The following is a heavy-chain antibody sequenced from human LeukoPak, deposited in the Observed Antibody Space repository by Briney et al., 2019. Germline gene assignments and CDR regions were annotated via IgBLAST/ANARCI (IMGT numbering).Heavy chain of an antibody. V-gene: IGHV1-2*02. D-gene: IGHD6-19*01. CDR3: ASSDIGSGWYWFDP. CDR2: INPNSGGT. J-gene: IGHJ5*02. Sequence: ASVKVSCKASGYTFTGYYMHWVRQAPGQGLEWMGWINPNSGGTNYAQKFQGRVTMTRDTSISTAYMELSRLRSDDTAVYYCASSDIGSGWYWFDPWGQGTLVTVSS. CDR1: GYTFTGYY.